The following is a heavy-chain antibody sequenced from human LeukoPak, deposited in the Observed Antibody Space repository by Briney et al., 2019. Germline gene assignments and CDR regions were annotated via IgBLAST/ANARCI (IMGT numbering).Heavy chain of an antibody. Sequence: GGSLRLSCAASGFTFGNYWMSWVRQAPGKGLEWVANIKQDGSDKYYVDSVTGRFTISRDNAKNSLYLQMNSLRAEDTAVYYCARWATSFDLWGQGTLVTVSS. CDR2: IKQDGSDK. CDR1: GFTFGNYW. D-gene: IGHD6-6*01. J-gene: IGHJ4*02. CDR3: ARWATSFDL. V-gene: IGHV3-7*01.